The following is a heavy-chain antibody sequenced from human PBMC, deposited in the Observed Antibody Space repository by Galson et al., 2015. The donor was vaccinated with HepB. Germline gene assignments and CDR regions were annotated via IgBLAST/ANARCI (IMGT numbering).Heavy chain of an antibody. CDR1: GFTFNTYA. CDR2: ISASGIST. Sequence: LRLSCAASGFTFNTYAMNWVRQAPGKGLEWVSAISASGISTYYADSVRGRFTISRDNSKNTLYLQMDIVEAEDTAIYYCAKDGTYYDYGDSYFDSWGQGALVSVS. D-gene: IGHD4-17*01. CDR3: AKDGTYYDYGDSYFDS. V-gene: IGHV3-23*01. J-gene: IGHJ4*02.